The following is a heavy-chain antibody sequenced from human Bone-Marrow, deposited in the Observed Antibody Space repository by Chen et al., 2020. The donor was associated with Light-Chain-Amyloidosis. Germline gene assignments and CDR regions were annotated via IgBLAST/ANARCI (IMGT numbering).Heavy chain of an antibody. D-gene: IGHD5-12*01. V-gene: IGHV5-51*01. Sequence: EVQLEQSGPEEKKPGESLKLSCKGSGYTFPNSWIGWVRQMPGKGLEWMGVIYPDDSDARDSPSFEGQVTISADKSITTAYLQWRSLKASDTAMYYCARRRDGYNFDYWGQGTLVTVSS. CDR2: IYPDDSDA. CDR1: GYTFPNSW. J-gene: IGHJ4*02. CDR3: ARRRDGYNFDY.